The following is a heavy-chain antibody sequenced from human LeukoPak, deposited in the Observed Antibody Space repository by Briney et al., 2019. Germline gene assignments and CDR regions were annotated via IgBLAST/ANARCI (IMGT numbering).Heavy chain of an antibody. CDR2: IYYSGST. V-gene: IGHV4-59*11. CDR3: ARAVVPAAIGLEYFDY. J-gene: IGHJ4*02. D-gene: IGHD2-2*01. Sequence: SETLSLTCTVSGGSISSHYWSWIRQPPGKGLEWIGYIYYSGSTNYNPSLKSRVTISVDTSKNQFSLKLSSVTAADTAVYYCARAVVPAAIGLEYFDYWGQGTPVTVSS. CDR1: GGSISSHY.